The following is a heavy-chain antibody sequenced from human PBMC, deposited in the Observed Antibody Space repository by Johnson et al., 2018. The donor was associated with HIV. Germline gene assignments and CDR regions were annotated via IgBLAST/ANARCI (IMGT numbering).Heavy chain of an antibody. D-gene: IGHD4/OR15-4a*01. CDR1: GFTFSSYA. Sequence: EKLVESGGGLVQPGGSLRLSCAASGFTFSSYAMSWVRQAPGKGLEWVTNIKQDGSEKYYVDSVKGRFTISRDNAKNSLYLQMNSLRAEDTAVYYCARVGANFDAFDIWGQGTMVTVSS. CDR3: ARVGANFDAFDI. J-gene: IGHJ3*02. CDR2: IKQDGSEK. V-gene: IGHV3-7*01.